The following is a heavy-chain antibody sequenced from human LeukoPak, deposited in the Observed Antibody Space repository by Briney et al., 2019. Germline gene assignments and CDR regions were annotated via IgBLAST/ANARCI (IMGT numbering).Heavy chain of an antibody. V-gene: IGHV3-23*01. D-gene: IGHD2-2*01. CDR3: SRYCISLSCPSDFYYGMDV. CDR2: ISGTGGDT. Sequence: GGSLRLSCAASGFTFTTYALSSVRQAPRKGLEWVSAISGTGGDTYYAGPVKGRFTISRDNSKNTVSLQMNGLTAEDTAVYYFSRYCISLSCPSDFYYGMDVWGQETTDTVSS. J-gene: IGHJ6*01. CDR1: GFTFTTYA.